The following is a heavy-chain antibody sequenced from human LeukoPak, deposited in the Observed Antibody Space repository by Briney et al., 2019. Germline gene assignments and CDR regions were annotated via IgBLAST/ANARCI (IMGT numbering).Heavy chain of an antibody. CDR1: GFTFSTYA. J-gene: IGHJ4*02. D-gene: IGHD2/OR15-2a*01. CDR3: ARAINSAWHNIDY. CDR2: ISYHGSDK. Sequence: GTSLRLSCVASGFTFSTYAMHWVRQAPGKGLEWVAVISYHGSDKYYGDSVKGRFTISRDNSKNTVYLQMNSLRTEDTAVFYCARAINSAWHNIDYWGQGTLVTVSS. V-gene: IGHV3-30*04.